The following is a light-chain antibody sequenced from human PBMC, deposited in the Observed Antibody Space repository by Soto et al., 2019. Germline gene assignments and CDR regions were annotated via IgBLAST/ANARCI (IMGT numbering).Light chain of an antibody. CDR2: AVS. Sequence: SALTQPASVSGSPGQSITISCSGTSSDIGSYDHVAWYQQFPGKSPKLIIYAVSDRPSGVSDRFSGSKSGISASLTISGLQTEDEADYYCISYTDRQSYLFGTGTKVTV. CDR3: ISYTDRQSYL. J-gene: IGLJ1*01. CDR1: SSDIGSYDH. V-gene: IGLV2-14*03.